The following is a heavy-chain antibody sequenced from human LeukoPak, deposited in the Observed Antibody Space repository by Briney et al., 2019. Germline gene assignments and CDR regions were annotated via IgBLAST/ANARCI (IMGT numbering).Heavy chain of an antibody. CDR3: AKDGGVEDYYGSGSYGSFDY. CDR2: ISGSGGST. D-gene: IGHD3-10*01. J-gene: IGHJ4*02. CDR1: GFTFSSYA. Sequence: GGSLRLSCAASGFTFSSYAMSWVRQAPGKGLEWVSAISGSGGSTFYADSAKGRFPISRDNSNDTLYLQMHTLRAEDTAVYYCAKDGGVEDYYGSGSYGSFDYWGQGTLVTVS. V-gene: IGHV3-23*01.